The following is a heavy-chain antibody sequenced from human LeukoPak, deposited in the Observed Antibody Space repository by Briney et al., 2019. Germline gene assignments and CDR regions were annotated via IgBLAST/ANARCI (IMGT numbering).Heavy chain of an antibody. CDR1: GYTFTGYY. J-gene: IGHJ4*02. CDR2: INPSGGST. Sequence: ASVKVSCKASGYTFTGYYIHWVRQAPGQGLEWMGIINPSGGSTSYAQKFQGRVTMTRDTSTSTVYMELSSLRSEDMAVYYCAREAGTAMAPFDYWGQGTLVTVSS. D-gene: IGHD5-18*01. V-gene: IGHV1-46*01. CDR3: AREAGTAMAPFDY.